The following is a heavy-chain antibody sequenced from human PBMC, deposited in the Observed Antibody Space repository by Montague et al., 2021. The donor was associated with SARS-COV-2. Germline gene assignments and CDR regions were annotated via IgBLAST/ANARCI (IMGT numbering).Heavy chain of an antibody. Sequence: SETLSLTCAVSGGSISSSNWWSWVRQPPGEGLEWIGEIYHSGSTDYNPSLKSRVTISVDKSKNQFSLKLSSVTAADTAVYYCSRDATMVSHSYFDYWGQGTLVTVSS. V-gene: IGHV4-4*02. CDR1: GGSISSSNW. CDR3: SRDATMVSHSYFDY. J-gene: IGHJ4*02. CDR2: IYHSGST. D-gene: IGHD4/OR15-4a*01.